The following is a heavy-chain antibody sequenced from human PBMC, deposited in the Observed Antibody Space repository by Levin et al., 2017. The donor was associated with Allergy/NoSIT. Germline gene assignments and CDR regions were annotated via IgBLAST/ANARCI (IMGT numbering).Heavy chain of an antibody. CDR1: GFTFSNHW. Sequence: GESLKISCAASGFTFSNHWMSWVRQAPGKGLEWVANINQDGSEKYYVDSVKGRFTISRDNAKNSLFLQMISLRAEDTALYYCARELPYWGQGTLVTVSA. CDR3: ARELPY. J-gene: IGHJ4*02. D-gene: IGHD1-26*01. CDR2: INQDGSEK. V-gene: IGHV3-7*01.